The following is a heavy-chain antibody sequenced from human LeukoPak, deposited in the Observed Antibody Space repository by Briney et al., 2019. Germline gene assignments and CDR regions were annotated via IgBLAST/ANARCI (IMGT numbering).Heavy chain of an antibody. D-gene: IGHD2-21*02. J-gene: IGHJ4*02. CDR3: ARDVTGALDY. V-gene: IGHV3-7*05. CDR1: GSTFSIYG. CDR2: TKQDESEE. Sequence: GGSLRLSCAASGSTFSIYGMGWVRQAPGKGLEWVANTKQDESEEYYVDSVEGRFTISRDNAKNSLYLQMNSLRDEDTAVYYCARDVTGALDYWGQGTLVTVSS.